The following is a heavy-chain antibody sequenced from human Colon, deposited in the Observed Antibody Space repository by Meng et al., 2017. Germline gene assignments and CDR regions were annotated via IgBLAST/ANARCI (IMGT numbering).Heavy chain of an antibody. CDR2: ISYDGSNK. D-gene: IGHD2-2*02. Sequence: GESLKISCAASGFTFSSYAMHWVRQAPGKGLEWVAVISYDGSNKYYADSVKGRFTISRDNSKNTLYLQMNSLRAEDTAVYYCARDGFLYNFDYWGQGTLVTVSS. V-gene: IGHV3-30*01. J-gene: IGHJ4*02. CDR1: GFTFSSYA. CDR3: ARDGFLYNFDY.